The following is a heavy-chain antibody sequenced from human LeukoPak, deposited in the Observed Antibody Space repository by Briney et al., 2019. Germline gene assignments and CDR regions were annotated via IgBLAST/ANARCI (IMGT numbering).Heavy chain of an antibody. CDR2: IIPILGIA. Sequence: SVKVSCKASGGTFSSYAISWVRQAPGQGLGWMGRIIPILGIANYAQKFQGRVTITADKSTSTAYMELSSLRSEDTAVYYCARGSILTGPLDYWGQGTLVTVSS. V-gene: IGHV1-69*04. CDR3: ARGSILTGPLDY. J-gene: IGHJ4*02. D-gene: IGHD3-9*01. CDR1: GGTFSSYA.